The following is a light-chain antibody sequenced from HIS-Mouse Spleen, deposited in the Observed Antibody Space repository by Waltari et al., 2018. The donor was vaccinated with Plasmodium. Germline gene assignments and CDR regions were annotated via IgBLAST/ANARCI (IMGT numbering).Light chain of an antibody. CDR2: GAS. V-gene: IGKV3-15*01. Sequence: EIVMTQSPATLSVSAGGRAPLSCRASQSVSSNLAWYQQKPGQAPRLLISGASTRATGIPARFSGSGSGTEFTLTISSLQSEDFAVYYCQQYNNWSFTFGPGTKVDIK. CDR3: QQYNNWSFT. J-gene: IGKJ3*01. CDR1: QSVSSN.